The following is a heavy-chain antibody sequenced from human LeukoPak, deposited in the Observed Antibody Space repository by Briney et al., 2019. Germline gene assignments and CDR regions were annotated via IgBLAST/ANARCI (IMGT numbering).Heavy chain of an antibody. CDR3: ARAPWADYYNSSGYPYFDY. CDR2: IYYSGST. J-gene: IGHJ4*02. D-gene: IGHD3-22*01. Sequence: SETLSLTCTVSGGSISSYYWSWIRQPPGKGLEWIGYIYYSGSTNYNPSLKSRVTISVDTSKNQFSLKLSSVTAADTAVYYCARAPWADYYNSSGYPYFDYWGQGTLVTVSS. V-gene: IGHV4-59*01. CDR1: GGSISSYY.